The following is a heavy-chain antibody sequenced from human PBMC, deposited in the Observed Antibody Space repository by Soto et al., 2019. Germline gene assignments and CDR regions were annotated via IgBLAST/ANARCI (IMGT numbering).Heavy chain of an antibody. CDR3: AGGSSGWSSIDF. V-gene: IGHV4-59*01. D-gene: IGHD6-19*01. CDR2: MHHSGST. CDR1: GGSINNYH. Sequence: SETLSLTCTVSGGSINNYHCSCIRQTPGKGLEWIGYMHHSGSTKYNPSLKSRVNISVDTSKNQFSLKLSSVTAADTAVYYCAGGSSGWSSIDFWGQRALVTVSS. J-gene: IGHJ4*02.